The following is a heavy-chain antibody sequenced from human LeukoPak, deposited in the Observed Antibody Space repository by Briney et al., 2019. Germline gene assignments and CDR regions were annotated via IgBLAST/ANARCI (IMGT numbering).Heavy chain of an antibody. J-gene: IGHJ4*02. CDR3: ASSQWLAYYFDY. CDR1: GGSVSSGSYY. CDR2: IYYSGST. Sequence: PSETLSLTCTVPGGSVSSGSYYWSWIRQPPGKGLEWIGYIYYSGSTNYNPSLKSRVTISVDTSKNQFSLKLSSVTAADTAVYYCASSQWLAYYFDYWGQGTLVTVSS. V-gene: IGHV4-61*01. D-gene: IGHD6-19*01.